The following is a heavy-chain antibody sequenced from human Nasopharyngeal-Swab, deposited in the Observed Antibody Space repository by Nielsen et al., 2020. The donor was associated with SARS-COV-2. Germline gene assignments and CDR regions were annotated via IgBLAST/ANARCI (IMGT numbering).Heavy chain of an antibody. D-gene: IGHD3-10*01. V-gene: IGHV4-31*02. CDR3: ARGRGGWLGVNWFDP. Sequence: WIRQRPGQGLEWIGYIYYSGSTYYNPSLKSRVTISVDTSKNQFSLKLSSVTAADTAVYYCARGRGGWLGVNWFDPWGQGTLVTVSS. J-gene: IGHJ5*02. CDR2: IYYSGST.